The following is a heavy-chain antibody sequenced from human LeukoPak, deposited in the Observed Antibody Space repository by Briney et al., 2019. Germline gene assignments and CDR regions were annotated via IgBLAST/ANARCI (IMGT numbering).Heavy chain of an antibody. Sequence: ASVKVSCKASGYTFTSYGISWVRQAPGQGLEWMGWISAYNGNTNYAQKLQGRVTMTTDTSTSTAYMELRSLRSDDTAVYYCARGGEYCSGGSCYIWDYYFDYWGQGTLVTVSS. V-gene: IGHV1-18*01. CDR2: ISAYNGNT. D-gene: IGHD2-15*01. CDR3: ARGGEYCSGGSCYIWDYYFDY. CDR1: GYTFTSYG. J-gene: IGHJ4*02.